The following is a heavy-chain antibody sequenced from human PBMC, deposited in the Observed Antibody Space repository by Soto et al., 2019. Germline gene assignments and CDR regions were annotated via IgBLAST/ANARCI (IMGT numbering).Heavy chain of an antibody. CDR1: SGSISSSNW. CDR3: AIFPVLRFLQWHLSY. Sequence: PSETLSLTCAVSSGSISSSNWWSWVRQPPGKGLEWIGEIYHSGSTNYNPSLKSRVTISVDKSKNQFSLKLSSVTAADTAVYYCAIFPVLRFLQWHLSYSGQGTLVPGSS. V-gene: IGHV4-4*02. J-gene: IGHJ4*02. CDR2: IYHSGST. D-gene: IGHD3-3*01.